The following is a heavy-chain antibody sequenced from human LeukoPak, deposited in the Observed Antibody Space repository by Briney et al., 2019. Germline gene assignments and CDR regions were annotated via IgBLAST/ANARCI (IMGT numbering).Heavy chain of an antibody. V-gene: IGHV4-59*01. CDR1: GGSISCYY. CDR3: GRDGVGLGSYLDY. J-gene: IGHJ4*02. CDR2: IYYRGST. D-gene: IGHD3-10*01. Sequence: SETLSLTCTVSGGSISCYYWSWIRQPPGKGLEWIGYIYYRGSTNYNPSLKSRVTISVDTSKNQFSLRLGSVTASDTAGYYWGRDGVGLGSYLDYWGQGTLVTVSS.